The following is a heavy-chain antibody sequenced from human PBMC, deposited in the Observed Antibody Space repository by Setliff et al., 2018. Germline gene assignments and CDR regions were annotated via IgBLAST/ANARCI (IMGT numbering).Heavy chain of an antibody. D-gene: IGHD1-1*01. CDR3: ARTGTYRYFDY. V-gene: IGHV4-61*09. CDR2: IYTSWST. J-gene: IGHJ4*02. Sequence: SETLSLTCTVSGDSISSRPFYWGWFRQPAGKELEWIGQIYTSWSTIYNPSLKSRVTILLDTSKNQFSLPLTSVTAADTAVYYCARTGTYRYFDYWGQGILVTVSS. CDR1: GDSISSRPFY.